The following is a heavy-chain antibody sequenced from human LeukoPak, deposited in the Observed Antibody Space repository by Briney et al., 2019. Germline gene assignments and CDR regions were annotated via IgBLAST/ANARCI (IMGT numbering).Heavy chain of an antibody. J-gene: IGHJ2*01. CDR3: ARAARLGWYFDL. CDR2: INHSGST. CDR1: GGSFSDYY. Sequence: PSETLSLTCAVYGGSFSDYYWSWIRQPPGKGLEWIGEINHSGSTKYNPSLKSRVTISIDTSKNQFSLKLNSVTAADTAVFYCARAARLGWYFDLWGRGTLVTVSS. V-gene: IGHV4-34*01. D-gene: IGHD3-16*01.